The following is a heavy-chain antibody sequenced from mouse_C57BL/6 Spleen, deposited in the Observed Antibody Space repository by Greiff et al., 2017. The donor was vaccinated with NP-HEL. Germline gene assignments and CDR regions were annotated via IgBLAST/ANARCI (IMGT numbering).Heavy chain of an antibody. V-gene: IGHV1-64*01. Sequence: QVQLQQSGAELVKPGASVKLSCKASGYTFTSYWMHWVKQRPGQGLEWIGMIHPNSGSTNYNEKFKSKATLTVDKSSSTAYMQLSSLTSEDSAVYYCAREGYYGSSQVLTEYFDVWGTGTTVTVSS. J-gene: IGHJ1*03. CDR1: GYTFTSYW. CDR2: IHPNSGST. CDR3: AREGYYGSSQVLTEYFDV. D-gene: IGHD1-1*01.